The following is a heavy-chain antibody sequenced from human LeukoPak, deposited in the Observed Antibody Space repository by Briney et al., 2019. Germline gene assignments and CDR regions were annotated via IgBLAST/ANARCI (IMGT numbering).Heavy chain of an antibody. J-gene: IGHJ4*02. V-gene: IGHV3-7*01. Sequence: HPGGSLRLSCAASGFTFSSYWMSWVRQAPGKGLEWVANIKQDGSEKYYVDSVKGRFTISRDNAKNSLYLQMNSLRAEDMAVYYCARDAGYVRFDFWGQGTLATVSS. CDR2: IKQDGSEK. CDR1: GFTFSSYW. CDR3: ARDAGYVRFDF. D-gene: IGHD5-18*01.